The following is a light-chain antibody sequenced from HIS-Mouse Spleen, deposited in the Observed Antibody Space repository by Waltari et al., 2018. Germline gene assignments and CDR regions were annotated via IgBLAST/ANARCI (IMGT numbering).Light chain of an antibody. CDR1: SSDVGGYHY. Sequence: QSALTQPRSVSGSPGQSVTISCTGTSSDVGGYHYVSWYQQHPGKAPKLMSYDVSKRPSGVPDRFSGSKSGNTASLTISGLQAEDEADYYCCSYAGSYTGVFGTGTKVTVL. V-gene: IGLV2-11*01. J-gene: IGLJ1*01. CDR2: DVS. CDR3: CSYAGSYTGV.